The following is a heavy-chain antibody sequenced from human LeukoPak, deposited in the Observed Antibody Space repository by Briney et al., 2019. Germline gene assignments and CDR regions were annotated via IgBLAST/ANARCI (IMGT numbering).Heavy chain of an antibody. CDR2: IYYSGTT. J-gene: IGHJ4*02. D-gene: IGHD5-24*01. V-gene: IGHV4-39*01. CDR3: ARQRRWIQQI. CDR1: GGSISSIDHY. Sequence: SETLSLTCTVPGGSISSIDHYWGWIRQSPGMGLEWIGSIYYSGTTYYNPSLKSRVTISVDTSKNQFSLKLSSVTAADTAVYYCARQRRWIQQIWGQGTLVTVSS.